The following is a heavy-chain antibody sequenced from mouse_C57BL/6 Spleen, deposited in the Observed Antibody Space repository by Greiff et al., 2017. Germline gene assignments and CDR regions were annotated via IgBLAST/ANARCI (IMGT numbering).Heavy chain of an antibody. J-gene: IGHJ2*01. CDR2: IHPNSGST. D-gene: IGHD1-1*01. CDR1: GYAFSSSW. Sequence: QVQLQQSGPELVKPGASVKISCKASGYAFSSSWMHWVKQRPGQGLEWIGMIHPNSGSTNYNEKFKSKATLTVDKSSSTAYMQLSSLTSEDSAVYYCARSPTVVEEYFDYWGQGTTLTVSS. CDR3: ARSPTVVEEYFDY. V-gene: IGHV1-64*01.